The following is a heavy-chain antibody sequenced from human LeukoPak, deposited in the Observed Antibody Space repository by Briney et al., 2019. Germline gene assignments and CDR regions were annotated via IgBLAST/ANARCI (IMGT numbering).Heavy chain of an antibody. CDR1: GGSFSGYY. D-gene: IGHD2-2*01. Sequence: SETLSLTCAVCGGSFSGYYWSWIRQPPGKGLEWIGEINHSGSTNYNPSLKSRVTISVDTSKNQFSLKLSSVTAADTAVYYCARQHCSSTSCYFDYWGQGTLVTVSS. CDR2: INHSGST. CDR3: ARQHCSSTSCYFDY. J-gene: IGHJ4*02. V-gene: IGHV4-34*01.